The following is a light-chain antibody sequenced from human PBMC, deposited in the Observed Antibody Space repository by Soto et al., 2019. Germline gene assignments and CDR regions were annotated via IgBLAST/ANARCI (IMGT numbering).Light chain of an antibody. CDR1: QSVSTN. CDR3: HQYNFWPT. CDR2: GTS. Sequence: EIVMTQSPATLSVSPGERATLSCRASQSVSTNLAWYQQKPGQSPRLLIYGTSTRATGVPARFSGGGSGTEFTLTISSLQSEDSAVYFCHQYNFWPTFGQGTKVEIK. V-gene: IGKV3-15*01. J-gene: IGKJ1*01.